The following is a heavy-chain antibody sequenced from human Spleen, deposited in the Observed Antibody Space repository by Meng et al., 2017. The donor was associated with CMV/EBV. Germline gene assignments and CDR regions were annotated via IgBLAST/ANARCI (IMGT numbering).Heavy chain of an antibody. Sequence: ASVKVSCKTSEFTFTAYYIHWVRQAPGQGLEWMGWVNPNSGGTIYAQRFQGRVTMTSDTSSSTAYMELRRLRSDDTAIYYCAREDGYNPGFDYWGQGTLVTVSS. CDR1: EFTFTAYY. CDR2: VNPNSGGT. D-gene: IGHD5-24*01. J-gene: IGHJ4*02. CDR3: AREDGYNPGFDY. V-gene: IGHV1-2*02.